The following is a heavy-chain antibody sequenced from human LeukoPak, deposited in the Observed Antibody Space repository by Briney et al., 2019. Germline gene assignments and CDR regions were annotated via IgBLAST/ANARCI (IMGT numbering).Heavy chain of an antibody. CDR2: ISGSGGST. CDR3: AKAAYCSSTSCFYFDY. D-gene: IGHD2-2*01. Sequence: PGGSLRLSCAASGFTFSSYAMSWVRQAPGKGLEWVSAISGSGGSTYYADSVKGRFTNSRDNSKNTLYLQMNSLRAEDTAVYYCAKAAYCSSTSCFYFDYWGQGTLVTVSS. V-gene: IGHV3-23*01. J-gene: IGHJ4*02. CDR1: GFTFSSYA.